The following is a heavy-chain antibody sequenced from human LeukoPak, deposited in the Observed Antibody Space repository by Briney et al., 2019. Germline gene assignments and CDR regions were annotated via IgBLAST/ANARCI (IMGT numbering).Heavy chain of an antibody. CDR2: ISSSSSYI. Sequence: GGSLRLSCAASGFTFSSYSRNWVRQAPGKGLEWVSSISSSSSYIYYADSVKGRFTISRDSAKNSLYLQMNSLRAEDTAVYYCAKDSGWYYMDVWGKGTTVTVSS. D-gene: IGHD6-19*01. CDR1: GFTFSSYS. CDR3: AKDSGWYYMDV. V-gene: IGHV3-21*01. J-gene: IGHJ6*03.